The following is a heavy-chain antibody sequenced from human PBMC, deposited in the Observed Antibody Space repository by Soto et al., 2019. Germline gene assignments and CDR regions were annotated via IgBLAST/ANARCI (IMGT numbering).Heavy chain of an antibody. J-gene: IGHJ4*02. V-gene: IGHV1-69*01. CDR2: IIPIFGTP. CDR1: GGIFSTYA. Sequence: QVQLVQSGAEVKKPGSSVKVSCKASGGIFSTYAISWLRQAPGQGLEWMGGIIPIFGTPNYAQKFQGRVTITADESTRTAYMELSRLRSEDTAVYYCARDRDDYGSGNYYNRIYFWGQGTLVTVSS. D-gene: IGHD3-10*01. CDR3: ARDRDDYGSGNYYNRIYF.